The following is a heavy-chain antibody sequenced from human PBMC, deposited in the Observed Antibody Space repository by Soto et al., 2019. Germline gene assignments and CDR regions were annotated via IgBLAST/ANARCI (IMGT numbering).Heavy chain of an antibody. V-gene: IGHV3-43*01. Sequence: GGSLRLSCAGSGFTFDDHTMHWVRQVAGKGLEWVSLITWDGESSFYADSVKGRFTISRDNNKRSLFLQMNSLRIEDTALYYCAKDKNRIFDFWGQGTLVTVSS. J-gene: IGHJ4*02. CDR1: GFTFDDHT. CDR2: ITWDGESS. CDR3: AKDKNRIFDF.